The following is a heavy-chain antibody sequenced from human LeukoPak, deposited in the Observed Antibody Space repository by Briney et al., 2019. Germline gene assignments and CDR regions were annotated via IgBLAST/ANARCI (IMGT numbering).Heavy chain of an antibody. J-gene: IGHJ6*02. CDR2: IGGSGTST. CDR3: AKTSQGHPPYYCSMDV. V-gene: IGHV3-23*01. Sequence: GGSLRLSCAASGCTFSSYAMIWVRQAPGKGLEWVSAIGGSGTSTFYADSVKGRFTISRGNSKNTLYLQMNSLRAEDTAVYYCAKTSQGHPPYYCSMDVWGQGTTVTVSS. CDR1: GCTFSSYA.